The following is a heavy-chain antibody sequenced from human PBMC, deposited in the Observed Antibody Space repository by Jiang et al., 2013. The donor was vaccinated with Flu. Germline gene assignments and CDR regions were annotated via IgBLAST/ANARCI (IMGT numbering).Heavy chain of an antibody. CDR3: ARVNGPTACCGADCPTLTS. D-gene: IGHD2-21*02. Sequence: GPGLVKPSETLSLTCAVSGGSISTTDYYWGWIRQPPGEGLEWIGSIYYSGTTHYSPSLKSRVTMSVDPSMNEFSLRLTSVTAADTAVYYCARVNGPTACCGADCPTLTSWGQGNPGPPSP. J-gene: IGHJ4*02. CDR1: GGSISTTDYY. V-gene: IGHV4-39*02. CDR2: IYYSGTT.